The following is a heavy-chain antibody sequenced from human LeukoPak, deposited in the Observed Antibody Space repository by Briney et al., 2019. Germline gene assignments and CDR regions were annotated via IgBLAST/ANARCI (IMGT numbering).Heavy chain of an antibody. Sequence: ASVKVSCKASGYTFTSYYMHWVRQAPGQGLEWMGWISPYTGDTKYAESLQDRFTMTTDTSTNAAYLDLRGLTSDDTAIYYCARGGRNYLDYWGQGTLVTVSS. J-gene: IGHJ4*01. CDR2: ISPYTGDT. CDR1: GYTFTSYY. CDR3: ARGGRNYLDY. V-gene: IGHV1-18*04. D-gene: IGHD3-16*01.